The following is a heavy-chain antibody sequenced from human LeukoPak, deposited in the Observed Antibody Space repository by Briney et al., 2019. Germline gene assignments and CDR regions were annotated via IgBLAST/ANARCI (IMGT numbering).Heavy chain of an antibody. CDR1: GGSISSSSYY. Sequence: SETLSLTCTVSGGSISSSSYYWGWIRRPPGKGLEWIGSIYYSGSTYYNPSLKSRVTIPVDTSKNQFSLKLSSVTAADTAVYYCARQTDTAMDFDYWGQGTLVTVSS. D-gene: IGHD5-18*01. V-gene: IGHV4-39*01. CDR2: IYYSGST. J-gene: IGHJ4*02. CDR3: ARQTDTAMDFDY.